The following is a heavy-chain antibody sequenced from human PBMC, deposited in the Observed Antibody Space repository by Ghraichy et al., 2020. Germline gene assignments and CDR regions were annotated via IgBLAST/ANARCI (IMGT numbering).Heavy chain of an antibody. CDR2: INPSGGST. D-gene: IGHD5-12*01. V-gene: IGHV1-46*01. CDR1: GYTFTSYY. J-gene: IGHJ4*02. CDR3: ARDYPLDSGYDSADY. Sequence: ASVKVSCKASGYTFTSYYMHWVRQAPGQGLEWMGIINPSGGSTSYAQKFQGRVTMTRDTSTSTVYMELSSLRSEDTAVYYCARDYPLDSGYDSADYWGQGTLVTVSS.